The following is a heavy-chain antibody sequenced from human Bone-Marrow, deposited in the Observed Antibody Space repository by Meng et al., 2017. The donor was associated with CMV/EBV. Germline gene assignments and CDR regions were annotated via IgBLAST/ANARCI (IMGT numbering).Heavy chain of an antibody. V-gene: IGHV3-21*01. CDR2: ISSSSSYI. CDR3: ARDGSSSWYPKDNWFDP. CDR1: FTFSSYS. Sequence: FTFSSYSMNWVRQAPGKGLEWVSSISSSSSYIYYADSVKGRFTISRDNAKNSLYLQINSLRAEDTAVYYCARDGSSSWYPKDNWFDPWGQGTLVTVSS. D-gene: IGHD6-13*01. J-gene: IGHJ5*02.